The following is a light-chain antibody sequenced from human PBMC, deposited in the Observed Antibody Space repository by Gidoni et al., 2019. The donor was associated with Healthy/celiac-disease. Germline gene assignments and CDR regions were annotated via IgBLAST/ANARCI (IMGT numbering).Light chain of an antibody. CDR1: SANIGNNY. J-gene: IGLJ1*01. CDR2: DNN. CDR3: GTWDSSLSAGPYV. Sequence: SVLTQPPSVSEAPGQKVTISCSGRSANIGNNYVSWYQQLPGTAPKLLIYDNNKRPSGIPDRFSGSKSGTSATLGITGLQTGDEADYYCGTWDSSLSAGPYVFGTGTKVTVL. V-gene: IGLV1-51*01.